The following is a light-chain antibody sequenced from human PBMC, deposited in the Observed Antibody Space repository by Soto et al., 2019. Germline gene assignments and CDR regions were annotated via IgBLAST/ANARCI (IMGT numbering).Light chain of an antibody. J-gene: IGKJ1*01. Sequence: EIVMTQAPATLSVSPGERATHSCRASQSVGGSLAWYQQKPGQAPGLLIYGASTRATGVPARFSGSGSGTEFTLTISSLQSEDFAVYYCQQYRNWPRTFGQGTKV. CDR3: QQYRNWPRT. CDR2: GAS. CDR1: QSVGGS. V-gene: IGKV3-15*01.